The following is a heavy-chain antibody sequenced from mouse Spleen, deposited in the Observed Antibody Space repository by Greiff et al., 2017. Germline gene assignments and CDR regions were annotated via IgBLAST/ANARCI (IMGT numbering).Heavy chain of an antibody. J-gene: IGHJ3*01. V-gene: IGHV1-22*01. CDR1: GYTFTDYN. CDR2: INPNNGGT. Sequence: EVKLVESGPELVKPGASVKMSCKASGYTFTDYNMHWVKQSHGKSLEWNGYINPNNGGTSYNQKFKGKATLTVNKSSSTAYMELRSLTSEDSAVYYCASISPWFAYWGQGTLVTVSA. CDR3: ASISPWFAY.